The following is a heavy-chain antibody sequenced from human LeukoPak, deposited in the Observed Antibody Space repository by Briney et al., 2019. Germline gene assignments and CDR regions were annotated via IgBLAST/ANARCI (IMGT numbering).Heavy chain of an antibody. CDR3: ARASIKRLQQLAKGINFDY. CDR1: GFTFSSYW. Sequence: VGSLRLSCAASGFTFSSYWMHWVRQAPGKGLVWVSRINSDGSSTSYADSVKGRFTISRDNAKNTLYLQMNSLRAEDTAVYYCARASIKRLQQLAKGINFDYWGQGTLVTVSS. CDR2: INSDGSST. D-gene: IGHD6-13*01. J-gene: IGHJ4*02. V-gene: IGHV3-74*01.